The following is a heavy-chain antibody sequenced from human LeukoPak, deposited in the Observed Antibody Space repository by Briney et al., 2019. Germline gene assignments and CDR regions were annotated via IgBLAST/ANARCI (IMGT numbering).Heavy chain of an antibody. Sequence: SVKVSCKASGGTFSSYTISWVRQAPGQGLEWMGRIIPILGIANYAQKFQGRVTITADKSTSTAYMELSSLRAEDTAVYYCARDRVDCSSTSCVNYFDYWGQGTLVTVSS. CDR1: GGTFSSYT. J-gene: IGHJ4*02. CDR2: IIPILGIA. D-gene: IGHD2-2*01. CDR3: ARDRVDCSSTSCVNYFDY. V-gene: IGHV1-69*04.